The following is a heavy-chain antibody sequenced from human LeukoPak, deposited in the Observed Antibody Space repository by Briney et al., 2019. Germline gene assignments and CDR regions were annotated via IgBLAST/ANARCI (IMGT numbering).Heavy chain of an antibody. CDR1: GFTVSSNY. Sequence: GGSLRLSCAASGFTVSSNYMSWVRQAPGKGLEWVSVIYSGGSTYYADSVKGRFTISRDNSKNTLYLQMNSLRAEDTAVYYCARGEGGRNYDILTGYYLYYYYGMDVWGQGTTVTVSS. CDR2: IYSGGST. V-gene: IGHV3-53*01. J-gene: IGHJ6*02. CDR3: ARGEGGRNYDILTGYYLYYYYGMDV. D-gene: IGHD3-9*01.